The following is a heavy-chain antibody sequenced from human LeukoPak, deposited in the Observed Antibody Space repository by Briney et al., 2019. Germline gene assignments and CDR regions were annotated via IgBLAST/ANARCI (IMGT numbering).Heavy chain of an antibody. CDR2: ISSSGSTV. V-gene: IGHV3-48*03. J-gene: IGHJ4*02. D-gene: IGHD3-3*01. CDR3: ARGGVVTFDY. CDR1: GFTFSIYE. Sequence: GGSLRLSCAASGFTFSIYEMNWVRQAPGKGLEWVSYISSSGSTVYYADSVKGRFTISRDNAKNSLYLQMNSLRAEDTAVYYCARGGVVTFDYWGQGTLVTVSS.